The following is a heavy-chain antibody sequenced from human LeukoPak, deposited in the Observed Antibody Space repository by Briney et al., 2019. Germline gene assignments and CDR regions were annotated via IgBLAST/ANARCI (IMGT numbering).Heavy chain of an antibody. Sequence: ASVKVSCMASGGTFSSYAISWVRQAPGQGLEWMGGIIPIFGTANYAQKFQGRVTITADESTSTAYMELSSLRSEDTAVYYCARDLGGELELREWHFDPWGQGTLVTVSS. V-gene: IGHV1-69*13. CDR3: ARDLGGELELREWHFDP. CDR1: GGTFSSYA. D-gene: IGHD1-7*01. CDR2: IIPIFGTA. J-gene: IGHJ5*02.